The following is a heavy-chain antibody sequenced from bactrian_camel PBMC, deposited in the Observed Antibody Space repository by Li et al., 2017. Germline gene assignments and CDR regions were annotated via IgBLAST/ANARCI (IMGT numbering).Heavy chain of an antibody. Sequence: VQLVESGGGSVQAGGSLRLSCVASVDTIGRYCMGWFRQIPDKEREGVAGTYTGGGTVSYVDSVKGRFTISQDNANGTLYLQMDSLRPEDTAMYYCASGPWGYCTRTKWEGGMNNWGKGTQVTVS. CDR1: VDTIGRYC. V-gene: IGHV3S42*01. J-gene: IGHJ7*01. D-gene: IGHD1*01. CDR2: TYTGGGTV.